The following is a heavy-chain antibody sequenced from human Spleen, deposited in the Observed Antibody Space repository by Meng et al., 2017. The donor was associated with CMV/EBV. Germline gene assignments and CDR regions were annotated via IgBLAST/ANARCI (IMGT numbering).Heavy chain of an antibody. J-gene: IGHJ6*02. Sequence: GGSLRLSCAASGFTFSSYSMNWVRQAPGRGLEWVSSISSSSYISSADAVKGRFTISRDNAKNSLFLQMNNLRAEDTAVYYCARDSSSGSIDVWGQGTTVTVSS. D-gene: IGHD6-6*01. CDR3: ARDSSSGSIDV. V-gene: IGHV3-21*01. CDR2: ISSSSYI. CDR1: GFTFSSYS.